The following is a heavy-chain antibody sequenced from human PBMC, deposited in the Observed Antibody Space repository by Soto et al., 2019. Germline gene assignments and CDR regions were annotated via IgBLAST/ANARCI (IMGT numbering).Heavy chain of an antibody. CDR3: ASGWFGEFVYYFDY. CDR2: ISAYNGNT. D-gene: IGHD3-10*01. J-gene: IGHJ4*02. CDR1: GVTFTNYA. Sequence: QVQLVQSGAEVKKPGASVKVSCKASGVTFTNYAINWVRQAPGQGLEWMGWISAYNGNTNYAQKLQGRVTMTTDTSTRTAYMELRSRRSDDTAVYYCASGWFGEFVYYFDYWGQGTLVTVSS. V-gene: IGHV1-18*01.